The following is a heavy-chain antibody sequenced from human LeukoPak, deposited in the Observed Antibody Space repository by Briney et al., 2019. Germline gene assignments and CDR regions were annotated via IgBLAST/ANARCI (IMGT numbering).Heavy chain of an antibody. CDR2: INHSGST. J-gene: IGHJ5*02. V-gene: IGHV4-34*01. CDR3: ARRLRYFDWLFMSWFDP. CDR1: GGSFSGYY. Sequence: SETLSLTCAVYGGSFSGYYWSWIRQPPGKGLEWIGEINHSGSTNYNPSLKSRVTISVDTSKNQFSLKLSSVTAADTAVYYCARRLRYFDWLFMSWFDPWGQGTLVTVSS. D-gene: IGHD3-9*01.